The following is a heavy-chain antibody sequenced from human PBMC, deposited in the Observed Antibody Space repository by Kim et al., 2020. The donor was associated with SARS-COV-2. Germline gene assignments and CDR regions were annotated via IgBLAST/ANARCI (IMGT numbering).Heavy chain of an antibody. J-gene: IGHJ6*02. Sequence: ASVKVSCKASGYTFTGYYMHWVRQAPGQGLEWMGRINPNSGGTNYAQKFQGRVTMTRDTSISTAYMELSRLRSDDTAVYYCARDQGSTIFGVVGAHGMDVWGQGTTVTVSS. V-gene: IGHV1-2*06. CDR2: INPNSGGT. CDR3: ARDQGSTIFGVVGAHGMDV. D-gene: IGHD3-3*01. CDR1: GYTFTGYY.